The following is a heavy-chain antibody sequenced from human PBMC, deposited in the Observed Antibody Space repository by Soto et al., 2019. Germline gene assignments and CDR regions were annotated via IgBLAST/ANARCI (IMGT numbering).Heavy chain of an antibody. J-gene: IGHJ4*02. CDR1: GFTFSSYG. V-gene: IGHV3-33*01. Sequence: PGGSLRLSCAASGFTFSSYGMHWVRQAPGKGLEWVAVIWYDGSNKYYADSVKGRFTISRDNSKNTLYLQMNSLRAEDTAVYYCAREKYYDSSGYYQDWGQGTLVTVSS. CDR2: IWYDGSNK. CDR3: AREKYYDSSGYYQD. D-gene: IGHD3-22*01.